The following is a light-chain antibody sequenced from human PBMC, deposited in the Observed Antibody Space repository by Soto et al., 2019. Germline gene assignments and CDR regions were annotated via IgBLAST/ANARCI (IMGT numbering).Light chain of an antibody. CDR2: DVS. V-gene: IGLV2-11*01. CDR1: SSDVGGYKY. CDR3: SSHAGTYVV. J-gene: IGLJ2*01. Sequence: QSALTQPRSVSGSPGQSVTISCTGTSSDVGGYKYVSWYQHHPGKAPKLIIYDVSERPSGVPDRLSGSKSGNTASLTISGLQAEDEADYYCSSHAGTYVVFGGGTQLTVL.